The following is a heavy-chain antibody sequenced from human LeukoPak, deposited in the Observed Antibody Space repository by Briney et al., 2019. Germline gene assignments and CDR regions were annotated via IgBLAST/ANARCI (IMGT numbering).Heavy chain of an antibody. CDR3: ARDPVSQSNYRNWFDP. V-gene: IGHV3-20*04. J-gene: IGHJ5*02. D-gene: IGHD4-11*01. Sequence: PGGSLRLSCAASGFTVSSNYMSWVRQAPGKGLEWVSGINWNGGSTGYADSVKGRFTISRDNAKNSLYLQMNSLRAEDTALYYCARDPVSQSNYRNWFDPWGQGTLVTVSS. CDR2: INWNGGST. CDR1: GFTVSSNY.